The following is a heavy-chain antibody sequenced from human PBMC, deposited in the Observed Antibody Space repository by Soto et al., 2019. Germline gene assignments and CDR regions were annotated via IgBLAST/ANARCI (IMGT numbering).Heavy chain of an antibody. CDR1: GFSFSSYW. Sequence: EVQLVESGGGLVQPGGSLRLSCAASGFSFSSYWMHWVRQAPGKGLVWVSRIKTDGSSTAYADSVKGRFTISRDNAKNTLYLQMNSLRAEDTAVYYCAKREGNTYGLFHWGQGTLVTVSS. V-gene: IGHV3-74*01. CDR2: IKTDGSST. CDR3: AKREGNTYGLFH. D-gene: IGHD5-18*01. J-gene: IGHJ4*02.